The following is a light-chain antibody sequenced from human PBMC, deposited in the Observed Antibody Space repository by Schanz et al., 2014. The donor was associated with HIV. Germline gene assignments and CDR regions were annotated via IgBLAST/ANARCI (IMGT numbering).Light chain of an antibody. J-gene: IGLJ2*01. Sequence: QSVLTQPPSASGTPGQRVTISCSGGSSNIGSNAVSWYQQLPGTAPKLLIYRNNQRPSRVPDRFSGSRSGTSASLAISGLQSEDEADYYCVSWDGSLNGLLFGGGTKLTVL. CDR1: SSNIGSNA. CDR3: VSWDGSLNGLL. V-gene: IGLV1-44*01. CDR2: RNN.